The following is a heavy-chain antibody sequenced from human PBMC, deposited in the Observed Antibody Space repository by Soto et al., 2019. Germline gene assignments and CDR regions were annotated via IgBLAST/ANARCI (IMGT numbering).Heavy chain of an antibody. CDR3: ARLASGWQYYYFDF. V-gene: IGHV4-34*01. CDR1: GGSFSPYF. D-gene: IGHD6-19*01. Sequence: QVQLQQWGAGLLKPSETLSLTCAVYGGSFSPYFWSWIRQPPGKGLEWIGEINHSGSTNYNPSLTRRATLSVDTSKNQVSLTLNSVTAADTAVYYCARLASGWQYYYFDFWGRGTPVTVSS. J-gene: IGHJ2*01. CDR2: INHSGST.